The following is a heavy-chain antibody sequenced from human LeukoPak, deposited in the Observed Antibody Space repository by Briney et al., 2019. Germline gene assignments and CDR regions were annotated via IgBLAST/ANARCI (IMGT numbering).Heavy chain of an antibody. CDR1: GYTFTSYA. Sequence: ASVKVSFKASGYTFTSYAMHWVRQAPGQRLEWMGWINAGNGNTKYSQKFQGRVTITRDTSASTAYMELSSLRSEDTAVYYCARRAGDPWAGYYYYYGMDVWGQGTTVTVSS. CDR3: ARRAGDPWAGYYYYYGMDV. D-gene: IGHD7-27*01. V-gene: IGHV1-3*01. CDR2: INAGNGNT. J-gene: IGHJ6*02.